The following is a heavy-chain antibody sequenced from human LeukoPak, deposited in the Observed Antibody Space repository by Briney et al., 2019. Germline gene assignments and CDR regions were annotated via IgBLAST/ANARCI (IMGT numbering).Heavy chain of an antibody. V-gene: IGHV3-23*01. Sequence: GGSLRLSCAASGFTFSSYAMSRVRQAPGKGLEWVSAISGSGGSTYYADSVKGRFTISRDNSKNTLYLQMNSLRAEDTAVYYCAKDLLGYYGSGPFDYWGQGTLVTVSS. J-gene: IGHJ4*02. CDR1: GFTFSSYA. D-gene: IGHD3-10*01. CDR2: ISGSGGST. CDR3: AKDLLGYYGSGPFDY.